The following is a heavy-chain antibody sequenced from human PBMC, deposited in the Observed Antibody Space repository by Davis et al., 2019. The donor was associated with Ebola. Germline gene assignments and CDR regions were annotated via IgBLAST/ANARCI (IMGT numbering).Heavy chain of an antibody. D-gene: IGHD6-19*01. CDR2: IYYSGST. CDR3: ARDRRAVAGPGVNWYFDL. V-gene: IGHV4-59*01. CDR1: GGSFSGYY. J-gene: IGHJ2*01. Sequence: SQTLSLTCAVYGGSFSGYYWSWIRQPPGKGLEWIGYIYYSGSTNYNPSLKSRVTISVDTSKNQFSLKLSSVTAADTAVYYCARDRRAVAGPGVNWYFDLWGRGTLVTVSS.